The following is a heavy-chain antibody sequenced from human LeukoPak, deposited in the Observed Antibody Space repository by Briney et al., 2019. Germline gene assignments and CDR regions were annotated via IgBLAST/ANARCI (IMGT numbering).Heavy chain of an antibody. CDR1: GGSISSSSYY. J-gene: IGHJ5*02. D-gene: IGHD3-10*01. CDR2: IYYSGST. Sequence: PSETLSLTYTVSGGSISSSSYYWGWIRQPPGKGLEWIGSIYYSGSTYYNPSLKSRVTISVDTSKNQFSLKLSSVTAADTAVYYCARDLLWFGESSQWFDPWGQGTLVTVSS. CDR3: ARDLLWFGESSQWFDP. V-gene: IGHV4-39*07.